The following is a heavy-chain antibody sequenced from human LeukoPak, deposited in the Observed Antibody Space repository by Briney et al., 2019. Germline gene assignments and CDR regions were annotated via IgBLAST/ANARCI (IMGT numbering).Heavy chain of an antibody. Sequence: GGSLRLSCAASGFTFSSYAMSWVRQAPGKGLVWVSAISDSGGSTYYADSVKGRFTISRDNSKNTLYLQMNSLRAEDTAVYYCAKDRASARSPAMVDYWGQGTLVTVSS. CDR2: ISDSGGST. D-gene: IGHD5-18*01. CDR1: GFTFSSYA. CDR3: AKDRASARSPAMVDY. J-gene: IGHJ4*02. V-gene: IGHV3-23*01.